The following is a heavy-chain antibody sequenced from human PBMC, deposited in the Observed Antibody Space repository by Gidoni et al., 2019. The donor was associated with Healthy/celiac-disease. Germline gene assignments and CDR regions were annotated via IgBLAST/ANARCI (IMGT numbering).Heavy chain of an antibody. J-gene: IGHJ4*02. CDR1: GYTFTSYA. Sequence: QVQLVQSGAEVKKPGASVKVSCKASGYTFTSYAMHWVRQAPGQRLEWMGWINAGNGNTKYSQKFQGRVTITRDTSASTAYMELSSLRSEDTAVYYCARVYYDFWSGYSFDYWGQGTLVTVSS. CDR3: ARVYYDFWSGYSFDY. CDR2: INAGNGNT. V-gene: IGHV1-3*01. D-gene: IGHD3-3*01.